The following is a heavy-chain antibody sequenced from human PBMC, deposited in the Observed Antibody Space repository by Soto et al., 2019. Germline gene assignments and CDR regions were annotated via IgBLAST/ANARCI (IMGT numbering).Heavy chain of an antibody. CDR3: ARRGYSYGYDY. J-gene: IGHJ4*02. Sequence: TSETLSLTCTVSGGSISSSSYYWGWIRQPPGKGLEWIGSIYYSGSTYYNPSLKSRVTISVDTSKNQFSLKLSSVTAADTAVYYCARRGYSYGYDYWGQGTLVTVSS. D-gene: IGHD5-18*01. V-gene: IGHV4-39*01. CDR1: GGSISSSSYY. CDR2: IYYSGST.